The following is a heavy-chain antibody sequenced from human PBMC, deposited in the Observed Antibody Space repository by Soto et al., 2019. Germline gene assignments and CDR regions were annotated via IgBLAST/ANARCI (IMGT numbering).Heavy chain of an antibody. D-gene: IGHD2-15*01. Sequence: GASVKVSCKASGYTFTSYYMHWVRQAPGQGLEWMGIINPSGGSTSYAQKFQGRVTMTRDTSTSTVYMELRSLRSEDTAVYYCARDPIPYCSGGSCYSSSWFDPWGQGTLVTVSS. CDR2: INPSGGST. V-gene: IGHV1-46*01. CDR3: ARDPIPYCSGGSCYSSSWFDP. CDR1: GYTFTSYY. J-gene: IGHJ5*02.